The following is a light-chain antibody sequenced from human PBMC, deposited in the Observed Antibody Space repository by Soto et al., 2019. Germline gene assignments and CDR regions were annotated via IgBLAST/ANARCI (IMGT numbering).Light chain of an antibody. CDR2: DVS. J-gene: IGLJ3*02. V-gene: IGLV2-11*01. CDR1: SSDVGDYNY. Sequence: QSALTQPRSVSGSPGQSVTISCTGTSSDVGDYNYVSWYQQYPGKAPKLVIYDVSKRPSGVPDRFSGSKSGNTASLTISGPQAEVEADYSCCSFAASYPFWVFGGGTKLTVL. CDR3: CSFAASYPFWV.